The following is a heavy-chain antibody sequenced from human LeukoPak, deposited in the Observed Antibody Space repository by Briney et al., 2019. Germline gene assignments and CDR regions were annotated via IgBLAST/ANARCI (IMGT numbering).Heavy chain of an antibody. CDR1: GGSISSSSYY. J-gene: IGHJ3*02. Sequence: SETLSLTCTVSGGSISSSSYYWGWIRQPPGTGLEWIGSLYYSGTTYYNPSLKSRVTMSVDTSKNQFSLKLSSVTAADTAVYYCARAGDDRSGFYYGFDIWGQGTMVTVSS. CDR3: ARAGDDRSGFYYGFDI. CDR2: LYYSGTT. V-gene: IGHV4-39*07. D-gene: IGHD3-22*01.